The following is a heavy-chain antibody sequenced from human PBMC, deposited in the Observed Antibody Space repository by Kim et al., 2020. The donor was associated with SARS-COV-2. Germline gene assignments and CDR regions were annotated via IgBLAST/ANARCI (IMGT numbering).Heavy chain of an antibody. CDR3: TRTEQQLPPGLSDY. CDR2: IRSKAYGGTT. CDR1: GFTFGDYA. Sequence: GGSLRLSCTASGFTFGDYAMSWVRQAPGKGLEWVGFIRSKAYGGTTEYAASVKGRFTISRDDSKSIAYLQMNSLKTEDTAVYYCTRTEQQLPPGLSDYWGQGTLVTVSS. D-gene: IGHD6-13*01. J-gene: IGHJ4*02. V-gene: IGHV3-49*04.